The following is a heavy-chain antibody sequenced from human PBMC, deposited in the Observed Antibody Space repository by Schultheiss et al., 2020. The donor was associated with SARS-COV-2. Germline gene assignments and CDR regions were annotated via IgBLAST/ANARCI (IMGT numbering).Heavy chain of an antibody. CDR3: ARDPLSSWYMFDY. CDR2: MNPNSGNT. CDR1: GYTFTSYD. D-gene: IGHD6-13*01. V-gene: IGHV1-8*01. J-gene: IGHJ4*02. Sequence: ASVKVSCKASGYTFTSYDINWVRQATGQGLEWMGWMNPNSGNTGYAQKFQGRVTMTRDTSISTAYMELSRLRSDDTAVYYCARDPLSSWYMFDYWGQGTLVTVSS.